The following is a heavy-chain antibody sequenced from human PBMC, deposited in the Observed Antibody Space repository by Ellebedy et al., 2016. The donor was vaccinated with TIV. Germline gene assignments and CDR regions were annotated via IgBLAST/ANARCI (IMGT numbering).Heavy chain of an antibody. J-gene: IGHJ5*02. Sequence: GGSLRLSCAASGFTFSSYAMHWVRQAPGKGLEWVSAISGSGGSTYYADSVKGRFTISRDNSKNTLYLQMNSLRAEDTAVYYCAKGDYVWGSYRPELHNWFDPWGQGTLVTVSS. D-gene: IGHD3-16*02. V-gene: IGHV3-23*01. CDR1: GFTFSSYA. CDR3: AKGDYVWGSYRPELHNWFDP. CDR2: ISGSGGST.